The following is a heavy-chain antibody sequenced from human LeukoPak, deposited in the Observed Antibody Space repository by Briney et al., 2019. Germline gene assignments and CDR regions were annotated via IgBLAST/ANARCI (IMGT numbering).Heavy chain of an antibody. D-gene: IGHD5-18*01. CDR1: GGTFSSYA. CDR2: IIPIFGTA. J-gene: IGHJ6*03. Sequence: GSSVKVSCKASGGTFSSYAISWVRQAPGQGLEWMGGIIPIFGTANYAQKFQGRVTMTRDTSTSTVYMELSSLRSEDTAVYYCARDRGNSYGYLQNYYYYMDVWGKGTTVTVSS. CDR3: ARDRGNSYGYLQNYYYYMDV. V-gene: IGHV1-69*05.